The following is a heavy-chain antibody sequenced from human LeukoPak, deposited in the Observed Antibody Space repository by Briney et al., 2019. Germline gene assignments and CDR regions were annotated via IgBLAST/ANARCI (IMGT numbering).Heavy chain of an antibody. V-gene: IGHV3-7*01. CDR2: IKQDGSEK. D-gene: IGHD6-19*01. Sequence: QPGGSLRLSCAASGFTFSRYWMNWVPPAPGKGLERLANIKQDGSEKYYVDSVKGRFTISRDNAQNLVYLQLNSLRADDTAVYYCAGGAGWTSDIWGQGTLVIVSS. J-gene: IGHJ3*02. CDR3: AGGAGWTSDI. CDR1: GFTFSRYW.